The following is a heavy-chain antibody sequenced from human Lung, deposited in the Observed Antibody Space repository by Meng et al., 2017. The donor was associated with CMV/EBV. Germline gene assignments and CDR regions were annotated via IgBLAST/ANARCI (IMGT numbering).Heavy chain of an antibody. CDR1: GGIFSTYV. J-gene: IGHJ4*02. D-gene: IGHD3-22*01. Sequence: SVXVSXKASGGIFSTYVFSWVRQAPGQGLEWLGGIIPMFGTTNYAQKLQGRLTIKADDSTRTAYMGLSSLTSEDTAVYYCARHAEDYYDSRDFSPYAHWXQRTLVTVSS. CDR3: ARHAEDYYDSRDFSPYAH. CDR2: IIPMFGTT. V-gene: IGHV1-69*13.